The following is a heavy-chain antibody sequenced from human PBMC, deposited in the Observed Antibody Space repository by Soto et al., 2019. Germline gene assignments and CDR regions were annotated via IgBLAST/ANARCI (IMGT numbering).Heavy chain of an antibody. D-gene: IGHD6-13*01. V-gene: IGHV3-21*01. Sequence: EVQLVESGGGLVKPGGSLRLSCAASGFTFSTYSMNWVRQAPGKGLEWVSSITTGSSYIYYADSVKGRFTISRDNAKNSLYLQMTSLRVEDTAVYYCARAIRQQLVQWNYGMDVWGQGTTVTVSS. J-gene: IGHJ6*02. CDR3: ARAIRQQLVQWNYGMDV. CDR1: GFTFSTYS. CDR2: ITTGSSYI.